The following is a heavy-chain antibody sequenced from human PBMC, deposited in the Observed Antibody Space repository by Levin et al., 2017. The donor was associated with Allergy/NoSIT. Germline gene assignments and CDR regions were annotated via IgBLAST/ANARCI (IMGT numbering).Heavy chain of an antibody. V-gene: IGHV1-18*01. CDR3: ARDYKYSSSSGFGY. Sequence: PGGSLRLSCKASGYTFTSYGINWVRQAPGQGLEWMGWISPYNGNTNYAQKLQGRVTMTTDTSTSTVYMDLRSLSSDETAMYYCARDYKYSSSSGFGYWGQGTLVTVSS. CDR1: GYTFTSYG. J-gene: IGHJ4*02. D-gene: IGHD6-6*01. CDR2: ISPYNGNT.